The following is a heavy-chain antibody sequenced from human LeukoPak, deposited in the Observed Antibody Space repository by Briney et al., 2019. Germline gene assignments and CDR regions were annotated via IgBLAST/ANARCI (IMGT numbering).Heavy chain of an antibody. CDR1: GGSISSGGYY. J-gene: IGHJ2*01. CDR3: ARVRYCSSTSCMERYFDL. V-gene: IGHV4-31*03. D-gene: IGHD2-2*01. Sequence: SETLSLTCTVSGGSISSGGYYWSWIRQHPGKGLQWIGYIYYSGSTYYNPSLKSRVTISVDTSKNQFSLKLSSVTAADTAVYYCARVRYCSSTSCMERYFDLWGRGTLVTVSS. CDR2: IYYSGST.